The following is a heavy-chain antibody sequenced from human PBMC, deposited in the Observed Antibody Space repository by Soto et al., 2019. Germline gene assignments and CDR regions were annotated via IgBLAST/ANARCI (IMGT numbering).Heavy chain of an antibody. Sequence: ASVKVSCKASGYTFTSDAISWVRQAPGQGLEWVGWISAYNGNTKFAQKFQDRVTMTTDTSTSTAYMEVRSLIYDDTATYYCARLTDSGDYEYFDYWGQGTPLNVSS. CDR1: GYTFTSDA. D-gene: IGHD4-17*01. CDR2: ISAYNGNT. V-gene: IGHV1-18*01. J-gene: IGHJ4*02. CDR3: ARLTDSGDYEYFDY.